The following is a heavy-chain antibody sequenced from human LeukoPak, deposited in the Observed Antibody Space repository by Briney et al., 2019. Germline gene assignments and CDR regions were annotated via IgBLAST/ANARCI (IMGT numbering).Heavy chain of an antibody. CDR3: AKDIQLST. V-gene: IGHV3-23*01. CDR1: GFTFNHYA. Sequence: VQPGVSLILSCAASGFTFNHYAMSWVRQAPGKGLEWVSGINHHGHTFYADSVKGRFTISRDNSKNTLSLQMNSLRVEDTAMYFCAKDIQLSTWGLGTMVTVSS. D-gene: IGHD5-24*01. CDR2: INHHGHT. J-gene: IGHJ3*01.